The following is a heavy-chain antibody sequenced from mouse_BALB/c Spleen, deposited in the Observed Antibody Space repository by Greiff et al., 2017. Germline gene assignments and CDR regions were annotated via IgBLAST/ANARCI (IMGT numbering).Heavy chain of an antibody. V-gene: IGHV3-2*02. CDR2: ISYSGST. CDR3: ATATHYAMDY. D-gene: IGHD1-2*01. Sequence: EVKLVESGPGLVKPSQSLSLTCTVTGYSITSDYAWNWIRQFPGNKLEWMGYISYSGSTSYNPSLKSRISITRDTSKNQFFLQLNSVTTEDTATYYCATATHYAMDYWGQGTSVTVSS. J-gene: IGHJ4*01. CDR1: GYSITSDYA.